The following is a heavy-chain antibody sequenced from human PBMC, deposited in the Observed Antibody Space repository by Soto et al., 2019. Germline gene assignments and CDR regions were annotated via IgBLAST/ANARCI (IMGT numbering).Heavy chain of an antibody. Sequence: GGSLRLSCAASGFTFSSYWMSWVRQAPGKGLEWVANIKQDGSEKYYVDSVKGRFTISRDNAKNSLYLQMNSLRAEDTAVYYCARDGTSSWYHRRSNWFDPWGQGTLVTVSS. CDR2: IKQDGSEK. J-gene: IGHJ5*02. CDR1: GFTFSSYW. CDR3: ARDGTSSWYHRRSNWFDP. D-gene: IGHD6-13*01. V-gene: IGHV3-7*03.